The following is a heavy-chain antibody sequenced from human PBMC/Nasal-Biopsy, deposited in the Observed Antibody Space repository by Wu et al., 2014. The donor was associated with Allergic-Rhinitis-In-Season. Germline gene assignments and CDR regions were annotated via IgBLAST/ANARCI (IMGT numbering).Heavy chain of an antibody. CDR1: GFTFSSYW. CDR2: ISGDDNNR. CDR3: ATGLMNAYEI. Sequence: RLSCAASGFTFSSYWMHWVRQPPGKGLVWVSRISGDDNNRAYADSVKGRFTISRDNAKNTVYLQMNSLRAEDTAIYYCATGLMNAYEIWGQGTMVTVSS. D-gene: IGHD3-16*01. V-gene: IGHV3-74*01. J-gene: IGHJ3*02.